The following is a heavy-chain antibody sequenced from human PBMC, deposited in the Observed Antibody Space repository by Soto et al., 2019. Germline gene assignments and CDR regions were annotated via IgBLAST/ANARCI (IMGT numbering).Heavy chain of an antibody. D-gene: IGHD3-22*01. CDR3: AKDYSYYYDSSGYFSY. V-gene: IGHV3-23*01. CDR2: ISGSGGST. Sequence: GVSRRLSCAASGFTFSSYAMSWVRHAPGKGLEWVSAISGSGGSTYYADSVKGRFTISRDNSKNTLYLQMNSLRAEDTAVYYCAKDYSYYYDSSGYFSYWGQGTLVTVSS. J-gene: IGHJ4*02. CDR1: GFTFSSYA.